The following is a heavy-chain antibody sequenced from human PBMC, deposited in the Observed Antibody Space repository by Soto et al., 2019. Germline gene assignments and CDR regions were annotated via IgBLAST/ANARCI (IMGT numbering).Heavy chain of an antibody. CDR1: GGSVSSGSYY. D-gene: IGHD3-22*01. CDR2: IYYSGST. V-gene: IGHV4-61*01. J-gene: IGHJ4*02. Sequence: SSETLSLTCTVSGGSVSSGSYYWSWIRQPPGKGLEWIGYIYYSGSTNYNPSLKSRVTISVDTSKNQFSLKLSSVTAADTAVYYCARITYYYDSSGYKVWGQGTLVTVSS. CDR3: ARITYYYDSSGYKV.